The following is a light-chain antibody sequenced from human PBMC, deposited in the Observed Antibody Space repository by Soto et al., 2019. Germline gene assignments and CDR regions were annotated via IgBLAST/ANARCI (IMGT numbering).Light chain of an antibody. CDR1: IDDVTAYYR. V-gene: IGLV2-18*01. J-gene: IGLJ1*01. Sequence: SALTQPASVSGSPVQSVTNSCFGTIDDVTAYYRLSWLQQTPGTAPKLLFSDVSNRPSGVPDRFSQSRSGNAASLTISGLQAEDEGDYHCCVYTRTSTYVFGPGTKVTV. CDR3: CVYTRTSTYV. CDR2: DVS.